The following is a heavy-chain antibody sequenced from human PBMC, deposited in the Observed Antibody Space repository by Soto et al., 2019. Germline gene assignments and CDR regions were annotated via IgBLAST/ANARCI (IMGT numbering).Heavy chain of an antibody. CDR3: TTAATTVTTIDY. CDR2: IKRNADGGTA. J-gene: IGHJ4*02. CDR1: GFTFSNAW. D-gene: IGHD4-17*01. Sequence: EVQLVESGGGLVKPGGSLRLSCAASGFTFSNAWVSWVRQAPGKGLEWVGRIKRNADGGTADYAAPVKGRFTISRDDSKNTLDLQMNSLKTEDTAVYYCTTAATTVTTIDYWGQGTLVTVSS. V-gene: IGHV3-15*01.